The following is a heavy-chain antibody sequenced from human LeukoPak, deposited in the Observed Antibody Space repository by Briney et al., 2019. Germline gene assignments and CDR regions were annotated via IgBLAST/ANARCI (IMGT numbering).Heavy chain of an antibody. CDR2: ISYDGSNE. CDR1: GFTLSSYV. D-gene: IGHD3-22*01. J-gene: IGHJ4*02. Sequence: PGRSLRLSCAASGFTLSSYVMHWVRQAPGKGLEWVAVISYDGSNEYYSDSVKGRFTISRDNSKNTLYLQMNSLRAEDTAVYYCASEDTSGIDYWGQGTLVTVSS. V-gene: IGHV3-30*14. CDR3: ASEDTSGIDY.